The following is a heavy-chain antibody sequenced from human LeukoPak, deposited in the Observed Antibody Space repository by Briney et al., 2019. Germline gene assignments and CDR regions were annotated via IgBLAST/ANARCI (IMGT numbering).Heavy chain of an antibody. Sequence: GGSLRLSCAASGFTFDDYGMSWVRQAPGKGLEWVSGINWNGGSTGYADSVKGRFTISRDNAKNSLYLQMNSLRAEDTALYYCARGSTGNYVPGDFDYWGQGTLVTVSS. CDR2: INWNGGST. J-gene: IGHJ4*02. CDR1: GFTFDDYG. D-gene: IGHD1-7*01. V-gene: IGHV3-20*04. CDR3: ARGSTGNYVPGDFDY.